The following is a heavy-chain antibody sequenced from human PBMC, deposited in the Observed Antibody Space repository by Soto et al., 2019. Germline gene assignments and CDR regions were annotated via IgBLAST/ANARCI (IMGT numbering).Heavy chain of an antibody. J-gene: IGHJ4*02. CDR2: IYWNDDK. CDR3: VTSHDSSPSDY. CDR1: GFSLSTFGMG. D-gene: IGHD5-18*01. Sequence: SGPTLVNPTQTLTLTCTFSGFSLSTFGMGVGWIRQPPGKALEWLALIYWNDDKRYSPSLNSRLTIAKDTSKNLVVLTMTNVDPVDAEPYYCVTSHDSSPSDYWGQGTLVTVSS. V-gene: IGHV2-5*04.